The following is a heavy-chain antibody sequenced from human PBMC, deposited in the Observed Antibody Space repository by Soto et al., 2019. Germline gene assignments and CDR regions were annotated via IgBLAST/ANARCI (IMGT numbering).Heavy chain of an antibody. CDR1: GFTFSSYA. CDR3: AKDQRGETTAADLDY. V-gene: IGHV3-23*01. Sequence: GGSLRLSCAASGFTFSSYALSWVRQAPGRGLEWVSAISGSAGSTYYPDSVKGRFTISRDNSKNTLYLQMNGLRAEATAFYYCAKDQRGETTAADLDYWGQGTLVTVSS. J-gene: IGHJ4*02. D-gene: IGHD4-17*01. CDR2: ISGSAGST.